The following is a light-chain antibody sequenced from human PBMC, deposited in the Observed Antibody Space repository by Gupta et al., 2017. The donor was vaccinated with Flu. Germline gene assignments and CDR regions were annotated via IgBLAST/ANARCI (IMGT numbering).Light chain of an antibody. J-gene: IGLJ3*02. CDR2: RNN. Sequence: QSVLTQPPSVSGPPGQRVTIACFGSSSNMGANYVYWYQQFPGTAPKFLIYRNNQRHSGVPARFFGSKSATTASLTITWLRAEDEADYYCPSCDNSRSGWVFGGGTKVTVL. CDR3: PSCDNSRSGWV. CDR1: SSNMGANY. V-gene: IGLV1-47*01.